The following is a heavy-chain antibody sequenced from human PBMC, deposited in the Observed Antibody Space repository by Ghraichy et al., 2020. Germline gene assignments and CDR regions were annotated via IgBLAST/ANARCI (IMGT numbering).Heavy chain of an antibody. CDR3: ARGATVVRFFYYDGMDV. V-gene: IGHV3-48*02. J-gene: IGHJ6*01. CDR2: ITSSSRTI. CDR1: GFTLSAYS. D-gene: IGHD4-23*01. Sequence: ESLNISCVGSGFTLSAYSMNWVRQSPGKGLEWIAYITSSSRTISYADSVKGRFTISRDNAQNSLYLQMNSLRDEDTALYYCARGATVVRFFYYDGMDVWGQGTTVTVSS.